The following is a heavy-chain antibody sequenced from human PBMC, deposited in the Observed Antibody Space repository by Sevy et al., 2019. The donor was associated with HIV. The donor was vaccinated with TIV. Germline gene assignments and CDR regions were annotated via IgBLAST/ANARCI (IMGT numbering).Heavy chain of an antibody. Sequence: GGSLRLSCAASGFRFRDYRMNWVRQAPGKGLEWVSSITSSSNTINYADSVKGRFTISRDNGRNSLYLQINSLRHEDTAVDYCARDRGRGEVALDLWGQGTLVTVSS. CDR3: ARDRGRGEVALDL. J-gene: IGHJ5*02. CDR1: GFRFRDYR. CDR2: ITSSSNTI. V-gene: IGHV3-48*02. D-gene: IGHD3-10*01.